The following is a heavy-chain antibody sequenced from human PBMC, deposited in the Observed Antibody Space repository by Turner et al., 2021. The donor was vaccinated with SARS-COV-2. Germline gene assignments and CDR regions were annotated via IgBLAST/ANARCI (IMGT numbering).Heavy chain of an antibody. D-gene: IGHD3-3*01. Sequence: EVQLVESGGGLIQPGGSLRLSCAASGFIVSSNYMSWVRQAPWKVLEWVSVIYSGGSTYYEDSVKGRFTISRDKSKNTLYLQMNSLRAEDTAVYYCARDLMEVGGMDVWGQGTTVTVSS. J-gene: IGHJ6*02. CDR2: IYSGGST. V-gene: IGHV3-53*01. CDR1: GFIVSSNY. CDR3: ARDLMEVGGMDV.